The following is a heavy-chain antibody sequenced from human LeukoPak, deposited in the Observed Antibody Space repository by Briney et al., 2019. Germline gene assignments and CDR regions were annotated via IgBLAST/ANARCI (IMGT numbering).Heavy chain of an antibody. Sequence: PSETLSLTCTVSGGSIRNYYWSWIRQPPGKGLESIGYIHYSGRTIHNPSLKSRLTISVDTSKNQFSLRLSPVTAADTAVYYCARCAAMDDDYFDYWGQGTLVTVSS. CDR2: IHYSGRT. J-gene: IGHJ4*02. CDR3: ARCAAMDDDYFDY. V-gene: IGHV4-59*01. D-gene: IGHD5-18*01. CDR1: GGSIRNYY.